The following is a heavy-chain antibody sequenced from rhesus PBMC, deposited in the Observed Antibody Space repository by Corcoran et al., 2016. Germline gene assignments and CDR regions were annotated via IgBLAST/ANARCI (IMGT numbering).Heavy chain of an antibody. D-gene: IGHD2-15*01. CDR3: ATLLPGNVAY. V-gene: IGHV5-2*01. Sequence: EVQLVQSGAEVKRPGESLKISCKTSGYSFTSYWISWVRQMPGKGLECMGAMDPSDSDTRYGPSFQGQVTISADKSISTAYLQWSSLKASDTATYYCATLLPGNVAYWGQGVLVTVSS. CDR1: GYSFTSYW. J-gene: IGHJ4*01. CDR2: MDPSDSDT.